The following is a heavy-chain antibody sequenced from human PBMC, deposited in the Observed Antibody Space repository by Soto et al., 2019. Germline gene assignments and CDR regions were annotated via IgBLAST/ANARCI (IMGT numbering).Heavy chain of an antibody. D-gene: IGHD6-19*01. CDR2: INPSGGST. V-gene: IGHV1-46*01. Sequence: ASVKVSCKASGYTFTSYYMHWVRQAPGQGLEWMGIINPSGGSTSYAQKFQGRVTMTRDTSTSTAYMELRSLRSDDTAVYYCARVSIASGWYFDYWGQGTLVTVSS. CDR1: GYTFTSYY. CDR3: ARVSIASGWYFDY. J-gene: IGHJ4*02.